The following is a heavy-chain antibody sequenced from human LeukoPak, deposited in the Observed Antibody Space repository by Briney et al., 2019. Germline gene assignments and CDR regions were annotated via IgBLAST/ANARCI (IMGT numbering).Heavy chain of an antibody. D-gene: IGHD5-12*01. CDR2: INPNSGGT. V-gene: IGHV1-2*02. J-gene: IGHJ5*02. CDR3: ARGGSATRYNWFDP. Sequence: ASVKVSCKASGYTFTGYYMHWVRQAPGQGLEWMGWINPNSGGTNYAQKFQGRVTMTRDTSTSTVYMELSSLRSEDTAVYYCARGGSATRYNWFDPWGQGTLVTVSS. CDR1: GYTFTGYY.